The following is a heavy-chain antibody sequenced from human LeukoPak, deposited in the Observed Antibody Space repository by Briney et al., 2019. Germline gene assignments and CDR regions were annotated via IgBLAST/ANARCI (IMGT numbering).Heavy chain of an antibody. D-gene: IGHD2-21*02. J-gene: IGHJ5*02. CDR3: ARSIVVVTVGLGGWFDP. Sequence: SQTLSLTCAVSGGSIGSGGYSWSWIRQPPGQGLEWIGYIYHSGSTYYNPSLKSRVTMSVDRSKNQFSLKLSSVTAADTAVYYCARSIVVVTVGLGGWFDPWGQGTLVTVSS. CDR1: GGSIGSGGYS. V-gene: IGHV4-30-2*01. CDR2: IYHSGST.